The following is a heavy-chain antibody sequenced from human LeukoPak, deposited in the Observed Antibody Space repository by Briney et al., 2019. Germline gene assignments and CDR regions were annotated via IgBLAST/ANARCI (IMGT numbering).Heavy chain of an antibody. CDR3: ARGVGYIAPPYYFDY. V-gene: IGHV6-1*01. D-gene: IGHD6-13*01. Sequence: SQTLSLTCAISGDSVSSNSATWTWIRQSPSRGLEWLGRTYYRSKWYNDYAVSVKSRITINPDTSKNQFSLQLNSVTPEDTAVYYCARGVGYIAPPYYFDYWGQGTLVTVSS. CDR1: GDSVSSNSAT. CDR2: TYYRSKWYN. J-gene: IGHJ4*02.